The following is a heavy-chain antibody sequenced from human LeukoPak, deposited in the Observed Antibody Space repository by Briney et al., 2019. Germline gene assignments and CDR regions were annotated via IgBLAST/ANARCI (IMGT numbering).Heavy chain of an antibody. V-gene: IGHV1-18*01. J-gene: IGHJ4*02. CDR3: ARELNGHSLDD. Sequence: ASVKVSCKASGYTFTSYGISWVRQAPGQGLEWMGWISAYNGNTNYAQKLQGRVTMTTDTSTSTVYMELTSLRSEDTAVYYCARELNGHSLDDWGQGTLVTVSS. CDR2: ISAYNGNT. CDR1: GYTFTSYG. D-gene: IGHD2-8*01.